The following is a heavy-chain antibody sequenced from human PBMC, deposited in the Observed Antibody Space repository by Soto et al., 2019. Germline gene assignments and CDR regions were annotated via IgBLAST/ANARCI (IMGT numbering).Heavy chain of an antibody. V-gene: IGHV4-59*08. CDR1: GDSISSYY. CDR2: IYYSGST. D-gene: IGHD1-26*01. J-gene: IGHJ4*02. Sequence: PSETLSLTCTVSGDSISSYYWSWIRQPPGKGLEWIGYIYYSGSTNYNPSLKSRVTISVDTSKNQFSLKLSSVTAADTAVYYCARQYGGSYADYWGQGTLVTVSS. CDR3: ARQYGGSYADY.